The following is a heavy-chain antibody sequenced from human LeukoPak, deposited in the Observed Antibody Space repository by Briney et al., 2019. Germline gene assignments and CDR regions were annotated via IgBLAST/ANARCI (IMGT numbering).Heavy chain of an antibody. CDR2: IYYSGRT. D-gene: IGHD6-19*01. V-gene: IGHV4-59*01. CDR3: AREYVAVAGNWFHP. CDR1: GGTISSYY. Sequence: SETMSLTCTVSGGTISSYYWSWIRQPPGKALEWIGYIYYSGRTNYNPSLKSRVTISVDTSKNQFSLKLSSVTAVDTAVYYCAREYVAVAGNWFHPWGQGTLVTVSS. J-gene: IGHJ5*02.